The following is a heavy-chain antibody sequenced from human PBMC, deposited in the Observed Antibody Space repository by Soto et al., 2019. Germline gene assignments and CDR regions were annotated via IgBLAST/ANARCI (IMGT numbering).Heavy chain of an antibody. J-gene: IGHJ5*02. CDR2: IYYTGMT. CDR3: ARSVFP. CDR1: GTSISSSDYY. Sequence: SETLSLTCTVSGTSISSSDYYWGWIRQPPGKGLEWITSIYYTGMTYYNPSLKSRVTISVDTSKNQFSLKLSSVTAADTAVYYCARSVFPLGQGTLVTVSS. V-gene: IGHV4-39*07.